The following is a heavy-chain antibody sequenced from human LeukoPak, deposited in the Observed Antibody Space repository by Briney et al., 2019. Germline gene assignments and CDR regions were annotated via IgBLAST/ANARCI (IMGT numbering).Heavy chain of an antibody. D-gene: IGHD3-3*01. CDR3: ARDGYDFWSGPLGFLVGYFDY. CDR1: GYTFTSYY. Sequence: ASVKVSCKASGYTFTSYYMHWVRQAPGQGLEWMGIINPSGGSTSYAQKFQGRVTMTRDTSTSTVYMELSSLRSEDTAVYYCARDGYDFWSGPLGFLVGYFDYWGQGTLVTVSS. J-gene: IGHJ4*02. V-gene: IGHV1-46*01. CDR2: INPSGGST.